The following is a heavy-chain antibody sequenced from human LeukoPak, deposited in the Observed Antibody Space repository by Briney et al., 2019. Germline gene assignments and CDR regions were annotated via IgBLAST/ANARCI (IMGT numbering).Heavy chain of an antibody. D-gene: IGHD3-22*01. Sequence: AASVKVSCKASGYNFTNYTVNWVRQAPGQGLEWMGWIDTNTGNPTYVQGFMGRFVFSSDTSVSTTYLQINSLKAEDTAVYYCARGHDTTGYFAFWGQGTLVTVSS. CDR2: IDTNTGNP. J-gene: IGHJ4*02. V-gene: IGHV7-4-1*02. CDR3: ARGHDTTGYFAF. CDR1: GYNFTNYT.